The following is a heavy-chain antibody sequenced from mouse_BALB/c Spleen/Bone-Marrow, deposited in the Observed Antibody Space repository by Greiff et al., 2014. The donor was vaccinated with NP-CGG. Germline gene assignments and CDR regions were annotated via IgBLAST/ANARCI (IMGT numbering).Heavy chain of an antibody. CDR2: ISTHSGNT. V-gene: IGHV1-67*01. CDR1: GYTFTDYA. Sequence: VQLVESGPELVRPGVSVKISCKDSGYTFTDYAMHWVKQSHAKSLEWIGVISTHSGNTNYNQKFKGKATMTVDKSSSTAYMELARLTSEDSAIYYCARGRYDFAYWGQGTLVTVSA. D-gene: IGHD2-3*01. J-gene: IGHJ3*01. CDR3: ARGRYDFAY.